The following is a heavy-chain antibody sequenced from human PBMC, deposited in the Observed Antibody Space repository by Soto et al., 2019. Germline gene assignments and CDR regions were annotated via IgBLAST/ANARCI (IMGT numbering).Heavy chain of an antibody. J-gene: IGHJ4*02. CDR3: AKEYLTYYYDSSGKGYFDY. V-gene: IGHV3-23*01. CDR1: GFTFSNSA. D-gene: IGHD3-22*01. CDR2: ISGTGGST. Sequence: EVQLLESGGGLVQPGGSLRLSCAASGFTFSNSAMTWVRQAPGKGLEWVSAISGTGGSTYYADSVKGRCTISRDNAKNTLYLQMNSLRAEDTAVYYCAKEYLTYYYDSSGKGYFDYWGQGTLVTVSS.